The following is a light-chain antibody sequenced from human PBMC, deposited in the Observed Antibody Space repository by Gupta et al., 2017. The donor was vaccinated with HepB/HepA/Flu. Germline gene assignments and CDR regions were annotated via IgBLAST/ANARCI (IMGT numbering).Light chain of an antibody. CDR2: LAF. J-gene: IGKJ3*01. V-gene: IGKV2-28*01. CDR3: MHSLQTPT. CDR1: QSLRHSNGYTY. Sequence: DIVMTQSPLSLSVTPGEPASISCRSNQSLRHSNGYTYLDWYLRKPGRSPQLLVYLAFNRAPGVPDRFSGSGSRTDFTLYITRVEAEDVGVYYCMHSLQTPTFGPGTKVDVK.